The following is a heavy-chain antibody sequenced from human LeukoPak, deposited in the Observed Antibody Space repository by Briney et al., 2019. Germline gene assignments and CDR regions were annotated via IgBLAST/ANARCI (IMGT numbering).Heavy chain of an antibody. D-gene: IGHD3-16*02. J-gene: IGHJ4*02. CDR3: ARDHYDYVWGSYRPTYYFDY. Sequence: SETLSLTCAVYGGSFSGYYWSWIRQPPGKGLEWIGEINHSGSTNYNPSLKSRVTISVDTSKNQFSLKLSSVTAADTAVYYCARDHYDYVWGSYRPTYYFDYWGQGTLVTVSS. V-gene: IGHV4-34*01. CDR2: INHSGST. CDR1: GGSFSGYY.